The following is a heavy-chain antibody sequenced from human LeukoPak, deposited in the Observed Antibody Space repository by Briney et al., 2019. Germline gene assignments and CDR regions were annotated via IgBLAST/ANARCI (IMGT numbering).Heavy chain of an antibody. Sequence: PGGSLRLSCAASGFTFSSYGMHWVRQAPGKGLEWVAVIWYDGSNKYYADSVKGRFTISRDNSKNTLYLQMNSLRAEDTAVYYCARGYCSSTSCYILDYWGQGTLVTVSS. J-gene: IGHJ4*02. CDR2: IWYDGSNK. CDR3: ARGYCSSTSCYILDY. CDR1: GFTFSSYG. V-gene: IGHV3-33*01. D-gene: IGHD2-2*02.